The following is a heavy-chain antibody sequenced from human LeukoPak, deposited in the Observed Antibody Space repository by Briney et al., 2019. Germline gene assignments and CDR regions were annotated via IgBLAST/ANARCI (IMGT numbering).Heavy chain of an antibody. CDR2: IIPIFGTA. D-gene: IGHD3-9*01. CDR1: GGTFSSYD. CDR3: ASNLLAGYLRGNYFDY. J-gene: IGHJ4*02. V-gene: IGHV1-69*06. Sequence: SVKVSCKASGGTFSSYDISWVRQPPGQGLEWMGEIIPIFGTANYAHKYKGRVTITADKATSTAYMELSSLRSEDTAVYYCASNLLAGYLRGNYFDYWGQGNLVSVS.